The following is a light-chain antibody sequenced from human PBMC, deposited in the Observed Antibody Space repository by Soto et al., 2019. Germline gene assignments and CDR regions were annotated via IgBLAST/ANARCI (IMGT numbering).Light chain of an antibody. Sequence: EIVMTQSPATLSVSPGERASLSCRASQSVSSNLAWYQYTPGQAPRLLIYGASTRATGIPARFSGSGSGTEFTLTISSLQSEGFAVYYCQQYNNWPPWTFGQVTKVDIK. CDR1: QSVSSN. CDR3: QQYNNWPPWT. V-gene: IGKV3-15*01. J-gene: IGKJ1*01. CDR2: GAS.